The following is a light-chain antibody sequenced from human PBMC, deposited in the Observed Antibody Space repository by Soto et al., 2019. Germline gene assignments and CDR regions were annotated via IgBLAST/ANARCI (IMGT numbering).Light chain of an antibody. V-gene: IGLV2-11*01. CDR2: YVT. CDR1: SIDVGGYNY. J-gene: IGLJ1*01. CDR3: SSYEGSAYV. Sequence: QSALTQPRSVSGSPGQSVTISFTGTSIDVGGYNYVSWYQQHPGKAPKLMIYYVTKRPSGVPDRFSGSKSGNTASLTISGHQAEDEGDYYCSSYEGSAYVFGTGTKLTVL.